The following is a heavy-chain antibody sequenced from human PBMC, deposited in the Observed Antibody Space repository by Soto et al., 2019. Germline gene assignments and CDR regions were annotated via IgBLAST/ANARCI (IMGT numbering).Heavy chain of an antibody. V-gene: IGHV1-46*03. D-gene: IGHD2-2*01. CDR2: INPSGGTT. J-gene: IGHJ6*03. CDR3: VRDVVVPAAGYMDV. CDR1: GYTFTSHY. Sequence: QVQLVQSGAEVKKPGASVKVSCKASGYTFTSHYMHWVRQAPGQGLEWMGIINPSGGTTRYAQKFQGRVTMTTDTSTITVYMEVSSLRSEDSAVYYCVRDVVVPAAGYMDVWGKGTPVTVSS.